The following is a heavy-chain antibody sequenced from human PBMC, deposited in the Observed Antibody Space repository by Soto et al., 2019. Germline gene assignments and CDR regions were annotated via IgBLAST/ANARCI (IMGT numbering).Heavy chain of an antibody. CDR3: ARAPLRRLLWCGELRD. CDR1: GYTFTSYG. CDR2: ISAYNGNT. V-gene: IGHV1-18*01. Sequence: QVQLVQSGAEVKKPGASVKVSCKASGYTFTSYGISWVRQAPGQGLEWMGWISAYNGNTNYAQKLQGRVTMTTATSPSTAYMELRSLRSDDTAVYYCARAPLRRLLWCGELRDWGQGALVTVSS. J-gene: IGHJ4*02. D-gene: IGHD3-10*01.